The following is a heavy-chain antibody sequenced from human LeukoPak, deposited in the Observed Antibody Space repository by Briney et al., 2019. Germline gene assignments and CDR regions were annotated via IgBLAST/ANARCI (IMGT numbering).Heavy chain of an antibody. V-gene: IGHV4-61*02. D-gene: IGHD2-15*01. CDR2: IYTSGST. CDR3: ARYTVLYCSGGSCYSGKAFDI. Sequence: PSETLSLTCTVSGGSISSGSHYWRWLRQPAGTGLEWLGRIYTSGSTNYNPSLKSRVTISADTSKNQFSLKLSSVTAADTAVYYCARYTVLYCSGGSCYSGKAFDIWGQGTMVTVSS. J-gene: IGHJ3*02. CDR1: GGSISSGSHY.